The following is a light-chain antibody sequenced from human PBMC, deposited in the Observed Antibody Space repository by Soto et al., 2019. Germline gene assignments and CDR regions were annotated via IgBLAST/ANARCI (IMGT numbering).Light chain of an antibody. V-gene: IGLV2-14*03. Sequence: QSALTQPASVSGSPGQSITISYTGTSSDVGGYNYVSWYQQHPGKAPKLMIYDVVNRPSGVSNRFSGSKSGNTASLTISGLQAEDEADYYCNSYTSSSTVVFGGGTQLTVL. CDR1: SSDVGGYNY. CDR3: NSYTSSSTVV. J-gene: IGLJ3*02. CDR2: DVV.